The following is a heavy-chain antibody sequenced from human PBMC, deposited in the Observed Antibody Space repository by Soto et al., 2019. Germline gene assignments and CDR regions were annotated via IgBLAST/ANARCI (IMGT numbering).Heavy chain of an antibody. V-gene: IGHV2-5*02. CDR2: IYWDDGK. CDR1: GFSLSTSGVG. Sequence: QITLKESGPTLVKPTQTLTLTCTFSGFSLSTSGVGVGWIRQPPGKALEWLALIYWDDGKRYSPSLKSRLTIXKXXSKNQVVLTMTNMDPVDTATYYCARRMAVAGTFDYWGQGTLVTVSS. J-gene: IGHJ4*02. CDR3: ARRMAVAGTFDY. D-gene: IGHD6-19*01.